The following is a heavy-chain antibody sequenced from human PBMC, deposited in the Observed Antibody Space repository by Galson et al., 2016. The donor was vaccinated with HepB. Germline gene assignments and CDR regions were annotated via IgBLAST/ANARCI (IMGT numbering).Heavy chain of an antibody. CDR3: VAEYHDSSGYHGFQY. Sequence: SLRLSCAVSGFSFSSYGMHWVRQAPGKGLEWMASFSYVGINQYYADSAKGRFTISRDISKNTLYLQINTLSAEDTAIYYCVAEYHDSSGYHGFQYWGQGIPVTVS. D-gene: IGHD3-22*01. V-gene: IGHV3-30*03. CDR2: FSYVGINQ. J-gene: IGHJ4*02. CDR1: GFSFSSYG.